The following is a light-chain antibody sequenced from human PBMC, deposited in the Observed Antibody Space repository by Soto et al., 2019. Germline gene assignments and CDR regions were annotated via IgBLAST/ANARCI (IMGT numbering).Light chain of an antibody. Sequence: QSALTQPASVSGSPGQSITISCTGTSSDVGGYNYVSWYQQHPGKAPKLMIYDVSNRPSGVSNRFSGSKSGNTASLTISGFQAEDEADYYCSSYTSSSPLYVFGTGTKVTVL. J-gene: IGLJ1*01. CDR2: DVS. CDR1: SSDVGGYNY. CDR3: SSYTSSSPLYV. V-gene: IGLV2-14*01.